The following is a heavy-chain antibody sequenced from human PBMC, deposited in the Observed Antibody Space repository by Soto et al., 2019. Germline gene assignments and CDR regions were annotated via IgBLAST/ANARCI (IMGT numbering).Heavy chain of an antibody. CDR1: GFTFSSYA. CDR2: ISSNGGST. Sequence: LRLSCAASGFTFSSYAMHWVRQAPGKGLEYVSAISSNGGSTYYANSVKGRFTISRDNSKNTLYLQMGSLRAEDMAVYYCARESHIAYYMDVWGKGTTVTVS. J-gene: IGHJ6*03. V-gene: IGHV3-64*01. D-gene: IGHD2-21*01. CDR3: ARESHIAYYMDV.